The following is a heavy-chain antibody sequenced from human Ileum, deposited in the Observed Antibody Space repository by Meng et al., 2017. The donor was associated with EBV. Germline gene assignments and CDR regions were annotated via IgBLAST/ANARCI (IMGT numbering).Heavy chain of an antibody. CDR3: ARVGQWLPIDY. CDR2: IYHSGST. CDR1: GGSISSSNW. J-gene: IGHJ4*02. D-gene: IGHD6-19*01. V-gene: IGHV4-4*02. Sequence: QVQWRGSGPGLVNPSGTLSLASAVSGGSISSSNWWSWVGQPPGKGLEWIGEIYHSGSTTYNPSLKSRVTMSVDKSKNQFSLNLSSVPAADTAVYYCARVGQWLPIDYWGQGTLVTVSS.